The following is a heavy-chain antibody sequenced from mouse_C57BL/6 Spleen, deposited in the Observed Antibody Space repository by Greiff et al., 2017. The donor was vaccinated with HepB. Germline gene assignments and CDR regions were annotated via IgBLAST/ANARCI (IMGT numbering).Heavy chain of an antibody. CDR1: GFTFSSYG. Sequence: EVQVVESGGDLVKPGGSLKLSCAASGFTFSSYGMSWVRQTPDKRLEWVATISSGGSYTYYPDSVKGRFTISRDNAKNTLYLQMSSLKSEDTAMYYCARQPIYYGKEDWYFDVWGTGTTVTVSS. J-gene: IGHJ1*03. V-gene: IGHV5-6*01. D-gene: IGHD2-1*01. CDR3: ARQPIYYGKEDWYFDV. CDR2: ISSGGSYT.